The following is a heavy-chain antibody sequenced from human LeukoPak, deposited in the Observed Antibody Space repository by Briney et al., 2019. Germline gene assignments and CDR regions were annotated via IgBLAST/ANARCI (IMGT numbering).Heavy chain of an antibody. J-gene: IGHJ4*02. CDR2: IFHTGST. CDR3: ARLVGAAAGRFDY. D-gene: IGHD6-13*01. CDR1: GGSISSSSYY. Sequence: SETLSLTCTVSGGSISSSSYYWGWIRQPPGKGLEWIGTIFHTGSTYYNPSLKSRVTISVGTSKNQFSLKLSSVTAADTAVYYCARLVGAAAGRFDYWGQGTLVTVSS. V-gene: IGHV4-39*01.